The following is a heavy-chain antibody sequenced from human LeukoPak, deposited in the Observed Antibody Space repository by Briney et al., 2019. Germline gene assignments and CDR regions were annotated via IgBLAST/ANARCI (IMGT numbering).Heavy chain of an antibody. CDR1: GYTLTELS. V-gene: IGHV1-24*01. Sequence: SSVKVSCKVSGYTLTELSIHWVRQAPGKGLEWMGGFDPEDGETIYAQKFQGRVFMTEDTSTDTAYMELSSMRSEDTAVYYCATFAFGELEGRYGDYFDYWGQGTLVTVSS. CDR2: FDPEDGET. J-gene: IGHJ4*02. D-gene: IGHD3-10*01. CDR3: ATFAFGELEGRYGDYFDY.